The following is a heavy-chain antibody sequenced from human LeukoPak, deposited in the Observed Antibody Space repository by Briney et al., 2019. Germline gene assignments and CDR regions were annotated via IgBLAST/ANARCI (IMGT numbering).Heavy chain of an antibody. Sequence: PGGSLRLSCAASGFTFDDYGMSWVRQAPGKGLEWVSGINRNGGSTGYADSVKGRFTISRDNAKNSLYLQMNSLRAEDTALYYCARGQNDFWSGYLAYYFDYWGQGTLVTVSS. J-gene: IGHJ4*02. CDR1: GFTFDDYG. D-gene: IGHD3-3*01. V-gene: IGHV3-20*04. CDR3: ARGQNDFWSGYLAYYFDY. CDR2: INRNGGST.